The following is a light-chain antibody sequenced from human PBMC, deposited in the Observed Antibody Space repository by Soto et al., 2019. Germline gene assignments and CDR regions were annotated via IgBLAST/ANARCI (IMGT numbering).Light chain of an antibody. J-gene: IGKJ1*01. CDR2: AAS. CDR3: QQSYNSPQT. Sequence: DIQITHAPSSLSASVGDIFTITVLAIQTIMTYLNWYQLKPGKPPRLLIYAASSLQSGVPSRFSGSGSGKDFNLTISSLQPEDFATYSCQQSYNSPQTFGRGTKVDI. V-gene: IGKV1-39*01. CDR1: QTIMTY.